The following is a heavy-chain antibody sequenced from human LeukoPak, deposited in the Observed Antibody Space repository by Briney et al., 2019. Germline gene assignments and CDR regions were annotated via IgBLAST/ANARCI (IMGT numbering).Heavy chain of an antibody. CDR2: IYYSGST. CDR3: ARLGGTYDVFDI. V-gene: IGHV4-39*01. CDR1: GGSISSSSSY. Sequence: SETLSLTCTVSGGSISSSSSYWGWLRQPPGKGLEWIGNIYYSGSTYYNPSLKSRVTISVDTYRNQFSLKLSSVTAADTAVYYCARLGGTYDVFDIWGQGTMVTVSS. D-gene: IGHD1-26*01. J-gene: IGHJ3*02.